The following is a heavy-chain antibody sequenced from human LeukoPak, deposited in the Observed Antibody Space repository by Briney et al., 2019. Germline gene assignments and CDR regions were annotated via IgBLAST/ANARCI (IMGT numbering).Heavy chain of an antibody. CDR2: IYTSGST. V-gene: IGHV4-61*02. CDR3: ARKYYLDV. J-gene: IGHJ6*02. D-gene: IGHD3-10*01. Sequence: SQTLSLICTVSGGSISSGNYYWSWIRQPAGKGLEWIGRIYTSGSTNYNPSLKSRVTISVDTSKNQFSLKLSSVTAADTAVYYCARKYYLDVWGQGTTVTVSS. CDR1: GGSISSGNYY.